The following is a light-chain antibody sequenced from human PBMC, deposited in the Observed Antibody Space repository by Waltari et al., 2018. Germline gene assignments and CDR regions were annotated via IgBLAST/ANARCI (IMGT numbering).Light chain of an antibody. V-gene: IGKV1-27*01. J-gene: IGKJ1*01. CDR1: QGISSY. CDR3: QKYNGAPRT. CDR2: AAS. Sequence: DIQMTQSPSSLSASVGDRVTITCRASQGISSYLAWFQQKPGESPKLQIYAASTLQSGVPSRFSGSGSGTDFTLTISSLQPEDVATYYCQKYNGAPRTFGQGTKVDIK.